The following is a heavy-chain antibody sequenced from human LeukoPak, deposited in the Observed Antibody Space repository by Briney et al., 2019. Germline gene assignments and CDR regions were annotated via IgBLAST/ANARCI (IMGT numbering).Heavy chain of an antibody. D-gene: IGHD3-10*01. CDR2: ISGSGAYT. CDR3: AKYFASGSYYKLPH. V-gene: IGHV3-23*01. CDR1: GFTFSSYA. Sequence: GGSLRLSCAASGFTFSSYAMTWVRQAPGKGLEWVSTISGSGAYTYYADSVKGRFTISRDNSKNTLYLQMNSLRAEDTAVYYCAKYFASGSYYKLPHWGQGTLVTFSS. J-gene: IGHJ1*01.